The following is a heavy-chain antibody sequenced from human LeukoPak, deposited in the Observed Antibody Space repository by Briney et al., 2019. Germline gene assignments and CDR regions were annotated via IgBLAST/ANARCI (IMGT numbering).Heavy chain of an antibody. CDR1: GYTFTSYG. D-gene: IGHD6-13*01. J-gene: IGHJ5*02. CDR3: ARVRAAAVTDWFDP. Sequence: GASVKVSCKASGYTFTSYGISWVRQAPGQGLEWMGWISAYNGNTNYAQKLQGRVTMTTGTSTSTAYMELRSLRSDDTAVHYCARVRAAAVTDWFDPWGQGTLVTVSS. V-gene: IGHV1-18*01. CDR2: ISAYNGNT.